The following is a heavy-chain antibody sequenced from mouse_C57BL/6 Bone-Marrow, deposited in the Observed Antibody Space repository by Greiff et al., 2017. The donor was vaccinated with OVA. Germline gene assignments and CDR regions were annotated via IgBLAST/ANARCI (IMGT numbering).Heavy chain of an antibody. Sequence: VQLKQSGAELVRPGASVKLSCTASGFNIKDDYMHWVKQRPEQGLEWIGWIDPENGDTEYASKFQGKATITADTSSNTAYLQLSSLTSEDTAVYYCTTTYYSNYDYWGQGTTLTVSS. CDR2: IDPENGDT. D-gene: IGHD2-5*01. CDR1: GFNIKDDY. V-gene: IGHV14-4*01. CDR3: TTTYYSNYDY. J-gene: IGHJ2*01.